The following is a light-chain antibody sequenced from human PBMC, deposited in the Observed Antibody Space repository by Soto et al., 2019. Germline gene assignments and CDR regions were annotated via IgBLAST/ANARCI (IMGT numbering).Light chain of an antibody. V-gene: IGKV3-15*01. J-gene: IGKJ4*01. CDR2: ATS. CDR1: HRVSSY. CDR3: QQYNNWPLT. Sequence: EIVMTQSPATLSVSPGERATLSCRASHRVSSYLAWYQQKPGQAPRLLIYATSTRATGIPARFSSSGSGTEFTLTISSLQSEDFAVYYCQQYNNWPLTFGGGTKVDIK.